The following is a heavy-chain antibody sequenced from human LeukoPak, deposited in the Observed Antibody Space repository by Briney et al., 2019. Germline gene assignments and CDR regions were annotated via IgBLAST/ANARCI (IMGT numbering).Heavy chain of an antibody. Sequence: SGNLSCKPSGYTYSSYGISWGRQAPGQGLEWMGWISAYSGNTNYEQKLQGSVTMTTDTATSTAYMELRSLRSDDTAVEYCASLVGYSGYEGKNNWFDPWGQGTLVTVSS. CDR2: ISAYSGNT. V-gene: IGHV1-18*01. D-gene: IGHD5-12*01. CDR1: GYTYSSYG. J-gene: IGHJ5*02. CDR3: ASLVGYSGYEGKNNWFDP.